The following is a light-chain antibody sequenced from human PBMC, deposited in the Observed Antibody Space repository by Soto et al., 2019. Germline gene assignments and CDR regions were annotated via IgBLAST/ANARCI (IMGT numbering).Light chain of an antibody. CDR1: QSISSR. Sequence: DIQMTQSPSTLSASVGDRVTITCRASQSISSRLAWYQQKPGKAPNLLIYDASSLESGVPSRFSGSGSGTEFTLTISSLQPDDFVTYYCQQYNSYVFGPGTKVDIK. CDR3: QQYNSYV. V-gene: IGKV1-5*01. J-gene: IGKJ3*01. CDR2: DAS.